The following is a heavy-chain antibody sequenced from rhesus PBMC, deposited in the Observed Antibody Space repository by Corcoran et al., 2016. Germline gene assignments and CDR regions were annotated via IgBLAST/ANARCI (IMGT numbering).Heavy chain of an antibody. Sequence: QVQLQESGPGLVKPSETLSLTCAVSGGSISSGYYYWSWIRQPPGKGLEWIGYITYSGSTSYNPSLKSRGTISRDTSKNQCSLKLSSVTAADTAVDYCARDPATGTTEIVDYWGQGVLVTVSS. CDR1: GGSISSGYYY. CDR3: ARDPATGTTEIVDY. D-gene: IGHD1-26*01. V-gene: IGHV4-122*02. J-gene: IGHJ4*01. CDR2: ITYSGST.